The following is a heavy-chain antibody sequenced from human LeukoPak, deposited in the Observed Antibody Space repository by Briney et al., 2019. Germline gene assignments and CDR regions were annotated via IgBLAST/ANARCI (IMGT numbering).Heavy chain of an antibody. CDR1: GYTFTGNY. CDR2: INPSSGGT. V-gene: IGHV1-2*02. CDR3: ARDLSGRYDY. J-gene: IGHJ4*02. Sequence: ASVKVSCKASGYTFTGNYIHWVRQAPGQGLEWMGLINPSSGGTNYAQEFQGRVAMTRDTSISTAYMELSRLRSDDTAVYYCARDLSGRYDYWGQGTLVTVSS. D-gene: IGHD1-26*01.